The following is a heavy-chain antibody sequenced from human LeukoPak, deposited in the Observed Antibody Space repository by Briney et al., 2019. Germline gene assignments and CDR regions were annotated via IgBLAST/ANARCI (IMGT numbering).Heavy chain of an antibody. Sequence: GGSLRLSCVASGFTFSSYGMHWVRQAPGKGLEWVAVISYDGSNKYYADSVKGRFTISRDNSRNTLYLQMNSLRAEDTAVYYCARSLRYFDRSLDAFDIWGQGTMVTVSS. CDR3: ARSLRYFDRSLDAFDI. J-gene: IGHJ3*02. V-gene: IGHV3-30*03. D-gene: IGHD3-9*01. CDR2: ISYDGSNK. CDR1: GFTFSSYG.